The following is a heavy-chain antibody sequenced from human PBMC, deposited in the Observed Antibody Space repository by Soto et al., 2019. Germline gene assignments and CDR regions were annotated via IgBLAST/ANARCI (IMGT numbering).Heavy chain of an antibody. CDR2: IYYSGST. J-gene: IGHJ5*02. CDR3: AREYQRGLNWFDP. CDR1: GGSISSSSYY. Sequence: SETLSLTCTVSGGSISSSSYYWGWIRQPPGKRLEWIGSIYYSGSTYYNPSLKNRVTISVDTSKNQFSLLLSSVTASDTAVYYCAREYQRGLNWFDPWGQGTLVTVSS. D-gene: IGHD2-2*01. V-gene: IGHV4-39*07.